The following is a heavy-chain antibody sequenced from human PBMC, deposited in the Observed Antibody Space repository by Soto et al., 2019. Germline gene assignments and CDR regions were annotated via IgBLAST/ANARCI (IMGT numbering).Heavy chain of an antibody. CDR3: ARTMRAVAGYMPLSWFDP. CDR1: GFTFSSYA. V-gene: IGHV3-23*01. D-gene: IGHD6-19*01. J-gene: IGHJ5*02. CDR2: ISGSGGST. Sequence: GGSLRLSCAASGFTFSSYAMSWVRQAPGKGLEWVSAISGSGGSTYYADSVKGRFTISRDNSKNTLYLQMNSLRAEDTAVYYCARTMRAVAGYMPLSWFDPWGQGTLVTVS.